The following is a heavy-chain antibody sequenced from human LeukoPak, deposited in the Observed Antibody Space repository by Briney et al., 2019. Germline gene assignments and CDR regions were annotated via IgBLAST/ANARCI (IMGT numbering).Heavy chain of an antibody. V-gene: IGHV3-48*03. J-gene: IGHJ4*02. CDR1: GFTFSSYE. D-gene: IGHD6-19*01. CDR2: IRSGDTNI. Sequence: GGSLRLSCVASGFTFSSYEMDWVRQAPGKGLEWVSNIRSGDTNINYADSVTGRFTISRDNAKNSLYLQMNSLRLEDTAVYYCARSRIGVAGTGAFDYWGRGTLVTVSS. CDR3: ARSRIGVAGTGAFDY.